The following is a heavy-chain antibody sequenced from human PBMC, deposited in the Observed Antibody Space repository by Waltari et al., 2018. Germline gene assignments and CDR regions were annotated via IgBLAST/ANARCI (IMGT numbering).Heavy chain of an antibody. CDR2: IYYSGST. CDR1: GGSISSYY. CDR3: ARFYSGSAVDVYSGFDY. J-gene: IGHJ4*02. D-gene: IGHD1-26*01. V-gene: IGHV4-59*01. Sequence: QVQLQESGPGLVKPSETLSLTCTVSGGSISSYYWSWIRQPPGKGLEWIGYIYYSGSTNYNPSLKSRVTISVDTSKNQFSLKLSSVTAADTAVYYCARFYSGSAVDVYSGFDYWGQGTLVTVSS.